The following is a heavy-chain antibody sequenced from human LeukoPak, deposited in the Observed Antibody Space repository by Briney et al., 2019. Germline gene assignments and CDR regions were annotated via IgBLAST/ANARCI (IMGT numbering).Heavy chain of an antibody. Sequence: SETLSLTCTVSGGSISSSSYYWGWIRQPPGKGLERIGSIYYSGSTYYNPSLKSRVTISVDTSKNQFSLKLSSVTAADTAVYYCARPADYDILTGYRYWGQGTLVTVSS. J-gene: IGHJ4*02. V-gene: IGHV4-39*01. CDR3: ARPADYDILTGYRY. D-gene: IGHD3-9*01. CDR2: IYYSGST. CDR1: GGSISSSSYY.